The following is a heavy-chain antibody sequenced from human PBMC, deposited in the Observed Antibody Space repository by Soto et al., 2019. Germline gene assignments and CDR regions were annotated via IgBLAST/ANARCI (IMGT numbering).Heavy chain of an antibody. Sequence: PSETLSLTCTVSGGSVSSGSYYWSWIRQPPGKGLGWIGYIYYSGSTNYNPSLKSRGTISVDTSKNQFSLKLSSVTAADTAVYYCASYGDYGVVSDYWGQGTLVSVSA. CDR1: GGSVSSGSYY. CDR2: IYYSGST. D-gene: IGHD4-17*01. V-gene: IGHV4-61*01. CDR3: ASYGDYGVVSDY. J-gene: IGHJ4*02.